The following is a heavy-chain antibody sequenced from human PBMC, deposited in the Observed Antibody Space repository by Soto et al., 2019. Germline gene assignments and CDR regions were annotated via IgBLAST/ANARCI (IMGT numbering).Heavy chain of an antibody. CDR1: GDSVPSNSAA. D-gene: IGHD6-6*01. CDR3: ARGSSSSRVSWFDP. V-gene: IGHV6-1*01. CDR2: TYYRSKWYN. Sequence: SQTLSLTCAISGDSVPSNSAAWNWIRQSPSRGLEWLGRTYYRSKWYNDYAVSVKSRITINPDTSKNQFSLQLNSVTPEDTAVYYCARGSSSSRVSWFDPWGQGTLVTVSS. J-gene: IGHJ5*02.